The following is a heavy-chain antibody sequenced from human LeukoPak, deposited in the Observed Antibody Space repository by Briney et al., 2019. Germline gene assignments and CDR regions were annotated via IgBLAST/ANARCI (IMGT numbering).Heavy chain of an antibody. CDR1: GFTFTRYG. CDR2: VRYDGSEK. CDR3: AKGSFYCTSSTCPQYYYYMDV. V-gene: IGHV3-30*02. J-gene: IGHJ6*03. D-gene: IGHD2/OR15-2a*01. Sequence: GGSLRLSCAASGFTFTRYGMHWVRQAPGKGLEWVAFVRYDGSEKYYADSVKGRFTISRDGSRNTVFLQMNSLTAEDTAVYYCAKGSFYCTSSTCPQYYYYMDVWGTGTTVIVSS.